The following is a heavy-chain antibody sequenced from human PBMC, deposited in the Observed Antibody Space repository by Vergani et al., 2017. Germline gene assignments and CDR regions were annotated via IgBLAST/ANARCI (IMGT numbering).Heavy chain of an antibody. Sequence: EVRLAESGGGLVQPGGSLRLSCAVSGFTFTSYSMNWVRQAPGKGLEWVSYISGVGDTINYADSVKGRFTISRDNSLHLQMNSLRVEDTAVYYCARGIVEGLEFDNWGQGTLVTVSS. D-gene: IGHD1-26*01. CDR2: ISGVGDTI. J-gene: IGHJ4*02. V-gene: IGHV3-48*01. CDR3: ARGIVEGLEFDN. CDR1: GFTFTSYS.